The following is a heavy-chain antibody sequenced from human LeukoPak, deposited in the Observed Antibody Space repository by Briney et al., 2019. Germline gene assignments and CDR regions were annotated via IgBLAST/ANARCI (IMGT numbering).Heavy chain of an antibody. CDR3: ARGLKFGELWLSPKDNWFDP. D-gene: IGHD3-10*01. J-gene: IGHJ5*02. CDR2: INPSGGST. CDR1: GYTFTSYY. V-gene: IGHV1-46*01. Sequence: GASVKVSCKASGYTFTSYYMHWVRQAPGQGLEWMGIINPSGGSTSYAQKFQGRVTMTRDTSTSTVYMELSSLRSEDTAVYYCARGLKFGELWLSPKDNWFDPWGQGTLVTVSS.